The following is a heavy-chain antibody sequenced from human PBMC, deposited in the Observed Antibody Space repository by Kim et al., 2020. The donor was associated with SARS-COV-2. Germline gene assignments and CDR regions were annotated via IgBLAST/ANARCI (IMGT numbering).Heavy chain of an antibody. CDR1: GFTFSSYA. Sequence: GGSLRLSCAASGFTFSSYAMHWVRQAPGKGLEYVSAISSNGGSTYYANSVKGRFTISRDNSKNTLYLQMGSLRAEDMAVYYCARTPEYWGQGTLVTVSS. CDR3: ARTPEY. V-gene: IGHV3-64*01. J-gene: IGHJ4*02. CDR2: ISSNGGST.